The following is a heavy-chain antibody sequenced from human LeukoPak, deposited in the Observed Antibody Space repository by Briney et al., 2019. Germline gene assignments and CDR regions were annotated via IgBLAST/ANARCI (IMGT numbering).Heavy chain of an antibody. D-gene: IGHD3-22*01. CDR3: ARGGYYDSSGHDY. Sequence: SETLSLTCTVSAGSISSGGYDWSWIRQHPGKGLEWIGYIYYSGSNNDNPSLKSRVTISVDKSKNQFSLKLSSVTAADAAVYYCARGGYYDSSGHDYWGQGTLVTVSS. V-gene: IGHV4-31*03. J-gene: IGHJ4*02. CDR1: AGSISSGGYD. CDR2: IYYSGSN.